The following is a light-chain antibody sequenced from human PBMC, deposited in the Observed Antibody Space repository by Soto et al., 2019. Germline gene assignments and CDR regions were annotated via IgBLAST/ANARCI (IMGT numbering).Light chain of an antibody. Sequence: QSVLTQPPSASGTPGQRVTISCSGSSSNIGSNYVYWYQQLPGTAPKLLIYTNDQRPSGVPDRFSGSKSGTSASLAISGLRSEDEADYYCAAWDDSLRGWVFGGGTKVTGL. CDR3: AAWDDSLRGWV. J-gene: IGLJ3*02. CDR1: SSNIGSNY. CDR2: TND. V-gene: IGLV1-47*02.